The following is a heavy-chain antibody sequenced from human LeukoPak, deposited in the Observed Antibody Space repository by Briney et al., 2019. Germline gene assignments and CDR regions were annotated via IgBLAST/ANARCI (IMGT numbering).Heavy chain of an antibody. D-gene: IGHD2/OR15-2a*01. Sequence: ASVKASCKASGYTFTSYYMHWVRQAPGQGHEWMGIINPSGGTTTYAQKFQGRVTMTRDTSTSTVYMELSSLRSEDTAVYYCARGGYFRASDAFDIWGQGTMVTVSS. V-gene: IGHV1-46*01. CDR3: ARGGYFRASDAFDI. CDR1: GYTFTSYY. J-gene: IGHJ3*02. CDR2: INPSGGTT.